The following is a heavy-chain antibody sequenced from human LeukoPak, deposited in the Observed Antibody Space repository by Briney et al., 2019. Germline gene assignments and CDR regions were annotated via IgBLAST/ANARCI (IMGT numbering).Heavy chain of an antibody. CDR2: ISYDGSNK. V-gene: IGHV3-30-3*01. CDR1: GFTFSSYA. J-gene: IGHJ4*02. CDR3: ASSVVTAIDY. Sequence: PGGSLRLSCAASGFTFSSYAMHWVRQAPGKGLEWVAVISYDGSNKYYADSVKGRFTISRDNSKNTLYLQMNSLRAEDTAVHYCASSVVTAIDYWGQGTLVTVSS. D-gene: IGHD2-21*02.